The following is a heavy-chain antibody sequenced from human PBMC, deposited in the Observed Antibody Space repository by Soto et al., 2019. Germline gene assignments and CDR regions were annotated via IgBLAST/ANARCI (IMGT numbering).Heavy chain of an antibody. CDR2: IYPGDSDT. V-gene: IGHV5-51*01. CDR3: ARHGGVAAAGYYYYYGMDV. CDR1: GYSFTSYW. J-gene: IGHJ6*02. Sequence: GESLKISCKGSGYSFTSYWIGWVRQMPVKGLEWMGIIYPGDSDTRYSPSFQGQVTISADKSISTAYLQWSSLKASDTAMYYCARHGGVAAAGYYYYYGMDVWGQGTTVTVSS. D-gene: IGHD6-13*01.